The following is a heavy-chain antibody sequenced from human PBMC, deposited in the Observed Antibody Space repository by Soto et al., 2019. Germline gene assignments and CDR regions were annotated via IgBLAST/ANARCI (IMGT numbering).Heavy chain of an antibody. Sequence: PSETLSLTCAVSGGSISSYYWSWIRQPPGNGLEWIGFIYYSGSINYNPSLKSRVTISVDTSKNHFSLKLNSMTAADTAVYYCARHNYGSGSTYFDYWGQGTLVTVSS. CDR3: ARHNYGSGSTYFDY. V-gene: IGHV4-59*08. J-gene: IGHJ4*02. CDR2: IYYSGSI. CDR1: GGSISSYY. D-gene: IGHD3-10*01.